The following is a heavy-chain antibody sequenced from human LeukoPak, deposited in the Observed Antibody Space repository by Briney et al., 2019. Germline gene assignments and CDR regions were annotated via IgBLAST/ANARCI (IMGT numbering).Heavy chain of an antibody. CDR3: ARRGSYYYFDY. Sequence: PSETLSLTCTVSGGSISISSYYWGWIRQPPGRGLEWIGSIYYSGSTYYNPSLKSRVTISVDTSKNQFSLKLSSVTAADTAVYYCARRGSYYYFDYWGQGTLVTVSS. V-gene: IGHV4-39*01. J-gene: IGHJ4*02. CDR1: GGSISISSYY. CDR2: IYYSGST. D-gene: IGHD1-26*01.